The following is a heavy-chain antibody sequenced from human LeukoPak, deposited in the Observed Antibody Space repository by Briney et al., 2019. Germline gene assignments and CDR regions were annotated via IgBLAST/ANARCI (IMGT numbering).Heavy chain of an antibody. V-gene: IGHV1-18*04. J-gene: IGHJ4*02. Sequence: ASVKVSCKTSGYTFTNFGVSWLRQAPGQGLEWMGWISAYNGNINYAKKLQGRVTMTTDTSTSTAYMELRSLRSDDTAVYYCARDIGATGTLSFFDYWGQGTLVTVSS. D-gene: IGHD6-13*01. CDR3: ARDIGATGTLSFFDY. CDR1: GYTFTNFG. CDR2: ISAYNGNI.